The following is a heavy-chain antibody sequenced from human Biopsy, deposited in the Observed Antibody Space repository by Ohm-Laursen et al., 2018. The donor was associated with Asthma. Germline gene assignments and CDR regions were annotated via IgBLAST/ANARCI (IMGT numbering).Heavy chain of an antibody. V-gene: IGHV4-61*01. CDR2: ISYSGST. J-gene: IGHJ2*01. CDR1: GGSVSSGSYY. Sequence: GTPSLTCTVSGGSVSSGSYYWSWIRQPPGKGLAWVSYISYSGSTDYNPSLKSRLTISMDTSKNQFSLKLSSVTAADTAVYYCARAVSSSSYWYFDLWGRGDLVTVSS. D-gene: IGHD6-6*01. CDR3: ARAVSSSSYWYFDL.